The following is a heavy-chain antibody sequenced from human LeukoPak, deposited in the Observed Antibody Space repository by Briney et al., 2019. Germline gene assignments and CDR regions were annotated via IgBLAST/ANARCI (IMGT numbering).Heavy chain of an antibody. D-gene: IGHD3-3*01. J-gene: IGHJ3*02. Sequence: ASVKVSCKASGYTFTGYYIHWVRQAPGQGLEWMGWISPNSGGTNYAQKFQGRVTMTRDTSINTAYMELSRLRSDDTAVYYCARDHGGTTMFVDAFDIWGQGTMVTVSS. V-gene: IGHV1-2*02. CDR2: ISPNSGGT. CDR1: GYTFTGYY. CDR3: ARDHGGTTMFVDAFDI.